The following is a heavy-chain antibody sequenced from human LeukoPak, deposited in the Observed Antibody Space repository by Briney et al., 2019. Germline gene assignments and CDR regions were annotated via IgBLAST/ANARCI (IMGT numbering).Heavy chain of an antibody. CDR1: GYTFTSYA. J-gene: IGHJ6*02. CDR2: INAGNGNT. V-gene: IGHV1-3*01. D-gene: IGHD3-10*01. CDR3: ARAPGMRSAEYYYGMDV. Sequence: GASVKVSFKASGYTFTSYAMHWVRQAPGQRLEWMGWINAGNGNTKYSQKFQGRVTITRDTSASTAYMELSSLRSEDTAVYYCARAPGMRSAEYYYGMDVWGQGTTVTVSS.